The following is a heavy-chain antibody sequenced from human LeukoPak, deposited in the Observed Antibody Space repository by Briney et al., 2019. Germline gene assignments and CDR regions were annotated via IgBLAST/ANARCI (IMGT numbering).Heavy chain of an antibody. Sequence: GGSLRLSCAAPGFSFSDYEMNWVRQAPGKGLEWLSHIDISGNTIHYADSVEGRFTISRDNSKNTLYLQMNSLRAEDMAVYYCVKRWTGTTIGQQDYWGQGTLVTVSS. V-gene: IGHV3-48*01. CDR2: IDISGNTI. CDR3: VKRWTGTTIGQQDY. D-gene: IGHD1-1*01. J-gene: IGHJ4*02. CDR1: GFSFSDYE.